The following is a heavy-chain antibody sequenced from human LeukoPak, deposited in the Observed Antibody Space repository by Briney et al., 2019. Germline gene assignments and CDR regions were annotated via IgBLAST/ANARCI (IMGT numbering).Heavy chain of an antibody. Sequence: SETLSLTCSVSGYSISSGYYWGWIRQPPGKGLEWIGSIYHSGSTYYNPSLKSRVTISVDTSKNQFSLKLSSVTAADTAVYYCARDPLMVRGVQDYWGQGTLVTVSS. CDR1: GYSISSGYY. D-gene: IGHD3-10*01. CDR2: IYHSGST. V-gene: IGHV4-38-2*02. J-gene: IGHJ4*02. CDR3: ARDPLMVRGVQDY.